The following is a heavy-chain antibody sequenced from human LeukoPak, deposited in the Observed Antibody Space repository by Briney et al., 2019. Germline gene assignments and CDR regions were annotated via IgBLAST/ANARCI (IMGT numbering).Heavy chain of an antibody. CDR2: ITGSGTFI. V-gene: IGHV3-21*04. CDR1: GFIFSSYN. Sequence: PGGSLRLSCTASGFIFSSYNLNWIRQAPGKGLEWVSSITGSGTFIYYADSVKGRFTISRDNAQSSLFLQMNSLRAEDTAVYYCARDSPKVFQHYFASWGQGSLVTVSS. J-gene: IGHJ4*02. D-gene: IGHD2-21*01. CDR3: ARDSPKVFQHYFAS.